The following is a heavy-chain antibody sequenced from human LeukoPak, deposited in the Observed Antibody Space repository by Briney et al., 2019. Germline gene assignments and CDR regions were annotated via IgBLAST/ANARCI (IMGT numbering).Heavy chain of an antibody. V-gene: IGHV4-34*01. CDR2: INHSGST. CDR3: ARTAALGY. CDR1: GGSFSGYY. J-gene: IGHJ4*02. D-gene: IGHD6-13*01. Sequence: SETLSLTCAVYGGSFSGYYWSWIRQPPGKGLEWIGEINHSGSTNYNPSLKSRVTISVDTSKNQFSLKLSSVTAADTAVYYCARTAALGYWGQGTLVTVSS.